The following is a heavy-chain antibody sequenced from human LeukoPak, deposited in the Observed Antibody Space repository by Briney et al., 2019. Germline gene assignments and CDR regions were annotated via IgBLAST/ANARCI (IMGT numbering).Heavy chain of an antibody. CDR3: ARVRYSSGWYYFDY. J-gene: IGHJ4*02. D-gene: IGHD6-19*01. V-gene: IGHV4-59*10. CDR1: GGSFSGYY. CDR2: IYTSGST. Sequence: SETPSLTCAVYGGSFSGYYWSWIRQPAGKGLEWIGRIYTSGSTNYNPSLKSRVTMSVDTSKNQFSLKLSSVTAADTAVYYCARVRYSSGWYYFDYWGQGTLVTVSS.